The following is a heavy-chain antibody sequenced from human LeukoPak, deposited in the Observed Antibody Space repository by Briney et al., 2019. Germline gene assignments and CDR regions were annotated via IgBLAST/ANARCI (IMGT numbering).Heavy chain of an antibody. CDR3: GRFGYVAGVDL. J-gene: IGHJ4*02. CDR2: INPGGTET. CDR1: GFSLSAYW. V-gene: IGHV3-7*01. D-gene: IGHD6-19*01. Sequence: GGSLRLSCAASGFSLSAYWVTWVRQAPGTGLEWVANINPGGTETYYVEPVKGRFTISRDNAKNLVYLQMNSLRAEDSAVYHCGRFGYVAGVDLWGQGTLVTVSS.